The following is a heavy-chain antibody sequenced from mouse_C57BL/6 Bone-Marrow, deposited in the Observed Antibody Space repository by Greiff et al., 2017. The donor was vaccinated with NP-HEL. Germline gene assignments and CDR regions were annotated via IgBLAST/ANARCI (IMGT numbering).Heavy chain of an antibody. CDR3: ARGIYDGYPYWYFDV. V-gene: IGHV1-81*01. J-gene: IGHJ1*03. Sequence: VKLQESGAELARPGASVKLSCKASGYTFTSYGISWVKQRTGQGLEWIGEIYPRSGNTYYNEKFKGKATLTADKSSSTAYMELRSLTSEDSAVYFCARGIYDGYPYWYFDVWGTGTTVTVSS. CDR1: GYTFTSYG. CDR2: IYPRSGNT. D-gene: IGHD2-3*01.